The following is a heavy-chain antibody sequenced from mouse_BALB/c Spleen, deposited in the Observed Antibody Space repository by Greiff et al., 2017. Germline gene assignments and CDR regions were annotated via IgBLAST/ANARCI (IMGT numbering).Heavy chain of an antibody. CDR1: GYTFSSYW. CDR2: ILPGSGST. Sequence: VQLQQSGAELMKPGASVKISCKATGYTFSSYWIEWVKQRPGHGLEWIGEILPGSGSTNYNEKFKGKATFTADTSSNTAYMQLSSLTSEDSAVYYCASSQIYYGNYYWGQGTLVTVSA. V-gene: IGHV1-9*01. D-gene: IGHD2-1*01. J-gene: IGHJ3*01. CDR3: ASSQIYYGNYY.